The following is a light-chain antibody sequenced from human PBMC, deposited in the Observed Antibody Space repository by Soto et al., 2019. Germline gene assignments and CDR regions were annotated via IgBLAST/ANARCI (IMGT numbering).Light chain of an antibody. V-gene: IGKV3-20*01. CDR1: QSVRSSY. J-gene: IGKJ1*01. CDR3: QQYGCSPRT. Sequence: EIVLTQSPDTLSLSPGESATLSCRASQSVRSSYLAWYQQTPGQPPRLLIYAASSRATGIPDRFSGSGSGTDFSLTFSRLEAEDFAAYYCQQYGCSPRTFGQGTKVDIK. CDR2: AAS.